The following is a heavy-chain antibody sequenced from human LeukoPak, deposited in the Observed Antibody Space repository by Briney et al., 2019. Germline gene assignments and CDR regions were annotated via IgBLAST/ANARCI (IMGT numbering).Heavy chain of an antibody. CDR1: GASISSSRYY. V-gene: IGHV4-39*07. D-gene: IGHD5-24*01. CDR3: ARDFYLDGYPYFDY. Sequence: SETLSLTCTVSGASISSSRYYWAWIRQPPGRGLEWIGSIYYSGGTYYNPSLKSRVTISVDTSKNQFSLKLSSVTAADTAVYFCARDFYLDGYPYFDYWGQGTLVTVSS. J-gene: IGHJ4*02. CDR2: IYYSGGT.